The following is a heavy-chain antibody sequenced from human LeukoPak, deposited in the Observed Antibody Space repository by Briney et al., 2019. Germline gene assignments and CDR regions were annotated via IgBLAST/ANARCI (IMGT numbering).Heavy chain of an antibody. CDR2: IYYSGST. V-gene: IGHV4-39*01. CDR1: GGSISSSSYY. CDR3: AMGGYSSSLLGGVDY. D-gene: IGHD6-13*01. Sequence: SETLSLTCTVSGGSISSSSYYWGWIRQPPGKGLEWIGSIYYSGSTYYNPSLKSRVTISVDTSKNQFSLKLSSVTAADTAVYYCAMGGYSSSLLGGVDYWGQGTLVTVSS. J-gene: IGHJ4*02.